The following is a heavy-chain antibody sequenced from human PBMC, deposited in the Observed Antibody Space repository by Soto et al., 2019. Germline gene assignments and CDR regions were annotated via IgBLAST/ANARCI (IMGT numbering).Heavy chain of an antibody. CDR1: GGSFSGYY. J-gene: IGHJ6*02. CDR3: ASSVYDSSGYPQLLDGMDV. V-gene: IGHV4-34*01. Sequence: SETLSLTCAVYGGSFSGYYWSWIRQPPGKGLEWIGEINHSGSTTYNPSLKSRVTISVDTSKNQFSLKLSSVTAADTAVYYCASSVYDSSGYPQLLDGMDVWGQGTTVTAP. CDR2: INHSGST. D-gene: IGHD3-22*01.